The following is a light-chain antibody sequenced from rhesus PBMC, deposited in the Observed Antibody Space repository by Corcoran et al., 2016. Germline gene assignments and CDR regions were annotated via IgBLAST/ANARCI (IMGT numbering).Light chain of an antibody. J-gene: IGLJ6*01. CDR3: STYAGSNDV. CDR1: DSDIGGSKY. Sequence: QAALTQPRSVSGSPGPSVTISCTGTDSDIGGSKYVSWYQQHPGTAPKLMIYAVSERPSGVSDRFSGSKSGNTASLTISGHQPEDEADYYCSTYAGSNDVFGSGTKLTV. CDR2: AVS. V-gene: IGLV2-32*02.